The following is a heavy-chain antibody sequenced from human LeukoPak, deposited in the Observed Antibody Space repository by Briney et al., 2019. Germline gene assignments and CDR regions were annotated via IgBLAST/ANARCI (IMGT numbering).Heavy chain of an antibody. CDR3: AKRGSCTSISCLSTTLDS. CDR2: IPDDGGNK. J-gene: IGHJ4*02. Sequence: GGSLRLSCTASKFNLSSYAIHWVRQAPGKGLEWVAVIPDDGGNKYYADSVKGRFTISRDNSKNTLSLLMNSLRAEDTALYYCAKRGSCTSISCLSTTLDSWGQGALVTVSS. CDR1: KFNLSSYA. D-gene: IGHD2-2*01. V-gene: IGHV3-30-3*02.